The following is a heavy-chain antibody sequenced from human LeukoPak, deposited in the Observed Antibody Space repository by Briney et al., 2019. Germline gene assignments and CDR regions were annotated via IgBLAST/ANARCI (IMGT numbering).Heavy chain of an antibody. V-gene: IGHV4-34*01. D-gene: IGHD5-18*01. J-gene: IGHJ4*02. Sequence: PSETLSLTCAVYGGSFSGYYWSWIRQPPGKGLEWIGEINHSGSTNHNPSLKSRVTISVDTSKNQFSLKLSSVTAADTAVYYCATGYTAMVGGVFDYWGQGTLVTVSS. CDR2: INHSGST. CDR1: GGSFSGYY. CDR3: ATGYTAMVGGVFDY.